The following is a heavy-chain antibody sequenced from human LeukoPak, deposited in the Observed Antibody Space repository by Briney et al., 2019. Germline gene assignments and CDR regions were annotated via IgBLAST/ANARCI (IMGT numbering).Heavy chain of an antibody. V-gene: IGHV3-30*18. CDR2: IAYDGSNK. CDR3: AKAVTSGGRYAFDI. CDR1: GFTFSSYA. D-gene: IGHD4-17*01. J-gene: IGHJ3*02. Sequence: GGSLSLSCAASGFTFSSYALHWVRQAPGKGLEWVAVIAYDGSNKYYAESVKGRFTISRDNSENTLYLQMNSLRSEDTAVYYCAKAVTSGGRYAFDIWGQGTMVTVSS.